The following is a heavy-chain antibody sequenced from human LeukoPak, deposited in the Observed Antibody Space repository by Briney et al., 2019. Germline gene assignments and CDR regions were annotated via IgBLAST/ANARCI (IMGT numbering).Heavy chain of an antibody. CDR3: AKNALLWFGESHFDY. Sequence: GGSLRLSCAASGFTFGNYVMTWVRQAPGQGLEWVSTISNSGGNTYYADSVKGRFTISRDNSKNTLYLQMNSLRAEDTAVYYCAKNALLWFGESHFDYWGQGTLVTVSS. D-gene: IGHD3-10*01. V-gene: IGHV3-23*01. J-gene: IGHJ4*02. CDR2: ISNSGGNT. CDR1: GFTFGNYV.